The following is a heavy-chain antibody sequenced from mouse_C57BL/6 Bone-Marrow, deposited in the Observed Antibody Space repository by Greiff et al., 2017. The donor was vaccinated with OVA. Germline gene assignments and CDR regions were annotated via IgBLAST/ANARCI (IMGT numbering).Heavy chain of an antibody. Sequence: VQLQQSGAELARPGASVKMSCKASGYTFTSYTMHWVKQRPGQGLEWIGYINPSSGYTKYNQKFKDKATLTADKSSSTAYMQLSSLTSEDSAVYYCARYEDYAMDYWGQGTSVTVSS. CDR3: ARYEDYAMDY. J-gene: IGHJ4*01. CDR1: GYTFTSYT. CDR2: INPSSGYT. D-gene: IGHD2-3*01. V-gene: IGHV1-4*01.